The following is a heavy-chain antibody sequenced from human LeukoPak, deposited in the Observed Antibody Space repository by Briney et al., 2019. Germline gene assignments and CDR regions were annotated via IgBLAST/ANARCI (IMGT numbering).Heavy chain of an antibody. J-gene: IGHJ4*02. D-gene: IGHD2-15*01. V-gene: IGHV4-59*01. Sequence: PSETLSLTCTVSGVSISSYYWSWLRQPPGKGLEWIGYIYYSGSTNYNPSLKSRVTISVDTSKNQFSLKLSSVTAADTAVYYCARDRGGLDYWGQGTLVTVSS. CDR3: ARDRGGLDY. CDR2: IYYSGST. CDR1: GVSISSYY.